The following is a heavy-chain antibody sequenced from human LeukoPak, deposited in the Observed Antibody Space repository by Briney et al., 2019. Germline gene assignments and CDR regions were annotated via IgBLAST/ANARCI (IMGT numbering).Heavy chain of an antibody. CDR1: GYTFTGHY. J-gene: IGHJ4*02. V-gene: IGHV1-2*02. Sequence: ASVKVSCKASGYTFTGHYIHWVRQAPGQGLEWMGWLNPHNGGTRFAQKFQDRVTLTRDTPTSTVYMELSSLRSEDTAVYYCARETRSGSSNRVDYWGQGTLVTVSS. CDR3: ARETRSGSSNRVDY. CDR2: LNPHNGGT. D-gene: IGHD1-26*01.